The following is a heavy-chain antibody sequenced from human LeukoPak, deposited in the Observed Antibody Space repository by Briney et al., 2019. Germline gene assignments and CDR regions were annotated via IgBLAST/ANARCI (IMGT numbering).Heavy chain of an antibody. CDR1: GFSLSTSGMC. Sequence: SGPALVKPTQTLTLTCTFSGFSLSTSGMCVSWIRQPSGKALEWLARIDWDDDKYYSTSQKTRLTISKDTSKNQVVLTMTNMDPVDTATYYCARIRPRGSYYDFDYWGQGTLVTVSS. V-gene: IGHV2-70*11. CDR3: ARIRPRGSYYDFDY. CDR2: IDWDDDK. J-gene: IGHJ4*02. D-gene: IGHD1-26*01.